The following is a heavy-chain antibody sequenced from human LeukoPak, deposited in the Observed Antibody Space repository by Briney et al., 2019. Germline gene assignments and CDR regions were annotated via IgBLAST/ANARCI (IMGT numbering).Heavy chain of an antibody. Sequence: ASVKVSCKASGYTFTSYDINWVRQATGQGLEWMGWMNPNSGNTGYAQKFQGRVTMTRNTSISTAYMELSSLRSKDTAAYYCARGAVATIETYYFDYWGQGTLVTVSS. CDR3: ARGAVATIETYYFDY. CDR1: GYTFTSYD. V-gene: IGHV1-8*01. J-gene: IGHJ4*02. CDR2: MNPNSGNT. D-gene: IGHD5-12*01.